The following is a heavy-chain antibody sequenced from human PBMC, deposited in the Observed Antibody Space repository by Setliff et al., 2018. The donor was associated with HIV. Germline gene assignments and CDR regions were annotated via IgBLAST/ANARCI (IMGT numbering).Heavy chain of an antibody. CDR2: IIPILGIA. V-gene: IGHV1-69*10. CDR1: GGTLSSYA. Sequence: VASVKVSCKASGGTLSSYAISWVRQAPGQGLEWMGGIIPILGIANYAQKFQGRVTITADKSTSTAYMELSSLRSEDTAVYYCATTKYSGSYAGGGAFDIWGQGTMVTVSS. D-gene: IGHD1-26*01. J-gene: IGHJ3*02. CDR3: ATTKYSGSYAGGGAFDI.